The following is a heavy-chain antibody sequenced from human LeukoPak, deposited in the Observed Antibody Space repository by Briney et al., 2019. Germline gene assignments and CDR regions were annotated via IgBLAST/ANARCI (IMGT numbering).Heavy chain of an antibody. V-gene: IGHV3-23*01. J-gene: IGHJ6*02. CDR2: ISNSGATT. CDR3: ARDLVSIAARGPYYYGMDV. D-gene: IGHD6-6*01. Sequence: GGSLRLSCAGAGFTFNVYGMSWVRQAPGKGLEWVSSISNSGATTYYADSVKGRFTISRDNSKNTLYLQMNSLRAEDTAVYYCARDLVSIAARGPYYYGMDVWGQGTTVTVSS. CDR1: GFTFNVYG.